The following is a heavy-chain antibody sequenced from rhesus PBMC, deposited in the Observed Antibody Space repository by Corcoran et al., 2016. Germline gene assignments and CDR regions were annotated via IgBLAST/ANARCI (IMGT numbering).Heavy chain of an antibody. Sequence: QLQLQESGPGLVKPSETLSVTCAVSGGSISSSYWSWIRQAPGKGLEWIGYIYGSGSSTNYNPSLKCRVTLSVDTSKNQLSLKLSSVTTADTAVYYCARGSSGHFDYWGQGVLVTVSS. CDR1: GGSISSSY. V-gene: IGHV4-169*01. CDR3: ARGSSGHFDY. D-gene: IGHD6-31*01. CDR2: IYGSGSST. J-gene: IGHJ4*01.